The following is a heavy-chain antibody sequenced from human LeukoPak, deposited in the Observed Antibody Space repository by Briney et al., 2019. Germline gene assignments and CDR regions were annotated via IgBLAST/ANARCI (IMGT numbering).Heavy chain of an antibody. V-gene: IGHV4-34*01. CDR2: INHSGST. CDR1: GGSFSGYY. CDR3: ARGLYSYGLDY. D-gene: IGHD5-18*01. Sequence: SETLSLTCAVYGGSFSGYYWSWMRQPPGKGLEWIGEINHSGSTNYNPSLKSRVTISVDTSKNQFSLKLSSVTAADTAVYYCARGLYSYGLDYWGQGTLVTVSS. J-gene: IGHJ4*02.